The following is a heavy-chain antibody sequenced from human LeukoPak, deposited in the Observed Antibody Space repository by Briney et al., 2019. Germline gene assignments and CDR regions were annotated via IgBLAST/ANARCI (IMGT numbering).Heavy chain of an antibody. J-gene: IGHJ6*02. CDR1: GFTFSSYW. Sequence: GGSLRLSCAASGFTFSSYWMGWVRQAPGKRLEWVANMNIDGSEKYYADSVKGRFTISRDNARNSVYLQMNSLRVEDTAVYYCASTYCSGGSCYALDYYYGMDVWGQGTTVSVSS. V-gene: IGHV3-7*01. CDR2: MNIDGSEK. CDR3: ASTYCSGGSCYALDYYYGMDV. D-gene: IGHD2-15*01.